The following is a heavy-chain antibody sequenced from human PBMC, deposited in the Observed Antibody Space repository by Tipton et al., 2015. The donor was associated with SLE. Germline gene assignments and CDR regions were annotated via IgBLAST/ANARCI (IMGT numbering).Heavy chain of an antibody. CDR3: TRTPRRDRFFDL. Sequence: SLRLSCAASGFTLSSSWMNWLRQAPGKGLEWVANIKQDGSERFYVDSVKGRFTISRDNAKNSLYLQMNNLRVDDTAVYYCTRTPRRDRFFDLWGRGTLVTVSS. CDR1: GFTLSSSW. V-gene: IGHV3-7*01. CDR2: IKQDGSER. J-gene: IGHJ2*01.